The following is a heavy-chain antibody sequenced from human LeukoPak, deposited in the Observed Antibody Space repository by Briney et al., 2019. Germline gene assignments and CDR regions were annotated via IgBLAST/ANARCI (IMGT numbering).Heavy chain of an antibody. CDR2: VNPNSGDT. V-gene: IGHV1-8*01. CDR1: GYTFTSYD. CDR3: ARGAWTSSFDY. J-gene: IGHJ4*02. D-gene: IGHD6-6*01. Sequence: GASVKVSCKASGYTFTSYDFNWVRQATGQGLAWMGRVNPNSGDTAYAQNFQGRVTMTRDTSINTAYMELSSLRSEDTAVYYCARGAWTSSFDYWGQGTLVTVSS.